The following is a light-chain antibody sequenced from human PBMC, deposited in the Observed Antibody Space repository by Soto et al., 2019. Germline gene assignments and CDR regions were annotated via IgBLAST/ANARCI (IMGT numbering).Light chain of an antibody. CDR2: GVS. CDR1: RSDVGFYDY. Sequence: QSVLTQPASVSGSPGQSITISCTGTRSDVGFYDYVSWYQQHPGKAPKLIIYGVSNRPSGVSNRFSGSKSGNTASLTISGLQAEDEADYHCVSYSSSSTLVFGTGTKVTVL. J-gene: IGLJ1*01. V-gene: IGLV2-14*01. CDR3: VSYSSSSTLV.